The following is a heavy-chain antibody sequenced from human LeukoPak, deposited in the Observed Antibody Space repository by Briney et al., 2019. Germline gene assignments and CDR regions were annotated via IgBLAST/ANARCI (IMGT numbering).Heavy chain of an antibody. CDR1: GFTFSSYA. V-gene: IGHV3-23*01. CDR3: ARDLTYYYDSSGYYGMDV. Sequence: GGSLRLSCAASGFTFSSYAMSWVRQAPGKGLDWVSAISGSGGNTYYADSVKGRFTVSRDNSKNTLYLQMNSLRAEDTAVYYCARDLTYYYDSSGYYGMDVWGQGTTVTVSS. D-gene: IGHD3-22*01. CDR2: ISGSGGNT. J-gene: IGHJ6*02.